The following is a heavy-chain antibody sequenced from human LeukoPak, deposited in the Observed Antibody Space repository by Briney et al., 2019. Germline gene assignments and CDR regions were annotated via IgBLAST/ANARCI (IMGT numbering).Heavy chain of an antibody. V-gene: IGHV3-23*01. J-gene: IGHJ3*02. Sequence: PGESLRLSCAASGFTFSSSPMSWVRQAPGKGLEWVSLISSNGGNTYYADSVKGRFTISRDNSKNTLYLQMNSLRAEDAAVYYCAKNSNRAFDIWGQGTMVTVSS. CDR1: GFTFSSSP. D-gene: IGHD1-14*01. CDR2: ISSNGGNT. CDR3: AKNSNRAFDI.